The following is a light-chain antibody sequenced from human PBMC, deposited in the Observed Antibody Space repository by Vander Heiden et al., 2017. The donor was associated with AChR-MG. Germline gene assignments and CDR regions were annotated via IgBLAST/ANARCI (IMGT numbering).Light chain of an antibody. CDR3: QVWDIPTNQGL. CDR1: NLARKS. J-gene: IGLJ2*01. CDR2: DDS. V-gene: IGLV3-21*02. Sequence: SYVLTQVPSVSVAPGQTARIPCEGQNLARKSVNWYQQRPDQAPVLVVFDDSPRPSGIAERFSGSNSANTAALTISGVEPGDEADYYCQVWDIPTNQGLFGGGTKLTVL.